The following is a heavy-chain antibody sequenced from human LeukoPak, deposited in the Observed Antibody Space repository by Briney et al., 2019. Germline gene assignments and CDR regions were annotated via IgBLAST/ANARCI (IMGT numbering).Heavy chain of an antibody. J-gene: IGHJ4*02. Sequence: PGGSLRLSCAASGFTFSSYAMSWVRQAPGKGLEWVSVISGSGANTYYADSVKGRFSISRDNSKNTLYLQMNSLRTDDTAVYYCAKGRALEVVAAFNYWGQGTVATVSS. V-gene: IGHV3-23*01. CDR2: ISGSGANT. CDR1: GFTFSSYA. D-gene: IGHD2-15*01. CDR3: AKGRALEVVAAFNY.